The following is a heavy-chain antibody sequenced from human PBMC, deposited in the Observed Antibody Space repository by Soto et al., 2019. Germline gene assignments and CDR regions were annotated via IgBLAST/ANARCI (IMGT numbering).Heavy chain of an antibody. CDR1: GGSFSGYY. CDR3: ARGRLEWLLSPARYFDY. V-gene: IGHV4-34*01. D-gene: IGHD3-3*01. CDR2: INHSGST. J-gene: IGHJ4*02. Sequence: NPSETLSLTCAVYGGSFSGYYWSWIRQPPGKGLEWIGEINHSGSTNYNPSLKSRVTISVDTSKNQFSLKLSSVTAADTAVYYCARGRLEWLLSPARYFDYWGQGTLVTVSS.